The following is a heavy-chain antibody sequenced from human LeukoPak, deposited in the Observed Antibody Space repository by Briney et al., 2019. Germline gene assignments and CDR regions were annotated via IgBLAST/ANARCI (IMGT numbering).Heavy chain of an antibody. Sequence: PGGSLRLACAASGFTFSIYSMNWIRQDPGKGMEWVSSISSSSSYIYYADSVKGRFTISRDNAKNSLYLQMNSLRAEDTAVYYCARDSSWNYFDYWGQGTLVTVSS. CDR3: ARDSSWNYFDY. J-gene: IGHJ4*02. CDR1: GFTFSIYS. D-gene: IGHD2-15*01. CDR2: ISSSSSYI. V-gene: IGHV3-21*01.